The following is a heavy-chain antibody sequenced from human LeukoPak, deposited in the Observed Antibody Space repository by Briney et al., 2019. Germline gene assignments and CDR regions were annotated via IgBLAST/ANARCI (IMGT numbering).Heavy chain of an antibody. CDR3: ARFFYSDWYFDL. Sequence: GGSLRLSRAASGFTCSTYGMHWVRQAPGKGLEWVAFIPYDGSNEYYADSVKGRFTISRDNSKNTLYLQMNSLRAEDTAVYYCARFFYSDWYFDLWGRGTLVTVSS. V-gene: IGHV3-30*02. J-gene: IGHJ2*01. CDR1: GFTCSTYG. CDR2: IPYDGSNE. D-gene: IGHD2-21*01.